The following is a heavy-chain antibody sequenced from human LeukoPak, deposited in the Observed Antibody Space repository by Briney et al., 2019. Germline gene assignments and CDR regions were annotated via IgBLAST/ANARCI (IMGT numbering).Heavy chain of an antibody. Sequence: SETLSLTCTVSGGSISSYYWSWIRQPAGKGLEWIGRIYTSGSTNYNPSLKSRVTMSVDTSKNQFSLKLSSVTAADTAVYCCARGSGGFTVSFFDYWGQGTLVTVSS. D-gene: IGHD4-17*01. CDR3: ARGSGGFTVSFFDY. CDR2: IYTSGST. V-gene: IGHV4-4*07. CDR1: GGSISSYY. J-gene: IGHJ4*02.